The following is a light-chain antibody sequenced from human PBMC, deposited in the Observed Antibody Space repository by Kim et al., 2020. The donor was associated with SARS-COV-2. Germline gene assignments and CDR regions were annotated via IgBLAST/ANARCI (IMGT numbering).Light chain of an antibody. CDR2: DVN. Sequence: QSVTISCTGTSSDVGGYNFVSWHQQHPGKAPKLIIYDVNKRPSGVPNRFSGSKSGNTASLTVYGLQAEDEADYYCSSYAGTNNFYVFGTGTKVTVL. CDR1: SSDVGGYNF. V-gene: IGLV2-8*01. CDR3: SSYAGTNNFYV. J-gene: IGLJ1*01.